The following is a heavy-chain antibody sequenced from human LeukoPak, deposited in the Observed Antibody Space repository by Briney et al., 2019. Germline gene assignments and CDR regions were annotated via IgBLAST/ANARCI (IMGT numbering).Heavy chain of an antibody. Sequence: ASVKVSCKASGYTFTSYDINWVRQATGQGLEWMGWMNPNSGNAGYAQRFQGRVTMTRNTSISTAYMELSGLRSEDTAVYYCAKANYYDSAGYPGYWGQGTLVTVSS. CDR1: GYTFTSYD. CDR2: MNPNSGNA. CDR3: AKANYYDSAGYPGY. D-gene: IGHD3-22*01. J-gene: IGHJ4*02. V-gene: IGHV1-8*01.